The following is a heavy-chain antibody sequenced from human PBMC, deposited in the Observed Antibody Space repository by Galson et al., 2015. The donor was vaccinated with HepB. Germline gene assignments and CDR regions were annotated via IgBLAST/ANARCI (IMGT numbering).Heavy chain of an antibody. V-gene: IGHV5-10-1*01. CDR3: ARHSSLLTGSGLNWFDP. D-gene: IGHD6-19*01. Sequence: QSGAEVKKPGESLRISCKGSGYSFTSYWISWVRQMPGKGLEWMGRIDPSDSYTNYSPSFQGHVTIPADKSISTAYLQWSSLKASDTAMYYCARHSSLLTGSGLNWFDPWGQGTLVTVSS. J-gene: IGHJ5*02. CDR2: IDPSDSYT. CDR1: GYSFTSYW.